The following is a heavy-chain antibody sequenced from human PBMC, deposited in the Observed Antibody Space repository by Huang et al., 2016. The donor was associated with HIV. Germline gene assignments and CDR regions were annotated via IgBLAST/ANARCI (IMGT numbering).Heavy chain of an antibody. CDR2: IYYRGST. V-gene: IGHV4-39*01. D-gene: IGHD2-2*01. CDR3: ARHMDCSSSSCLAGGHERGPFDM. Sequence: QLQLQESGPGLVKPSETLSLTCSASGGSISSSSYYWGWIRQPPGEGLEWIGSIYYRGSTFYNPSLKSRVTISVDTSKNQFARRLSSVTAADTSVDYCARHMDCSSSSCLAGGHERGPFDMWGQGTMVTVSS. CDR1: GGSISSSSYY. J-gene: IGHJ3*02.